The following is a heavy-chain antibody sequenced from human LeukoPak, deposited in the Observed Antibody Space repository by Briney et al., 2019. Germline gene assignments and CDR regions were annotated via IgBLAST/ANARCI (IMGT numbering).Heavy chain of an antibody. D-gene: IGHD3-22*01. CDR2: INHSGST. J-gene: IGHJ4*02. CDR3: ARIDYYDSSGWEKP. V-gene: IGHV4-34*01. CDR1: GGSFSGYY. Sequence: KTSETLSLTCAVYGGSFSGYYWSWIRQPPGKGLEWIGEINHSGSTNYNPSLKSRVTISVDTSKNQFSLKLSSVTAADTAVYYCARIDYYDSSGWEKPWGQGTLVTVSS.